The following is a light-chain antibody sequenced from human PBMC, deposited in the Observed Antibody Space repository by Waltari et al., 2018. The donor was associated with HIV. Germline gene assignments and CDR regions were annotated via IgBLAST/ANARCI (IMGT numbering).Light chain of an antibody. CDR3: QQRVSWPFS. V-gene: IGKV1-33*01. CDR1: QDISNH. J-gene: IGKJ4*01. Sequence: DIQMTQSPSSLSASVGDRVTISCQASQDISNHLNWYQQKPGKAPNLLIYDATNLETGAPSRFSGSGSGTDFTFTISSLQPADIAVYYCQQRVSWPFSFGGGTNVDIK. CDR2: DAT.